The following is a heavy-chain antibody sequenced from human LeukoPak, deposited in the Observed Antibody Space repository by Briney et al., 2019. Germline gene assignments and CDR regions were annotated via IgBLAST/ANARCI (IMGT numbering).Heavy chain of an antibody. CDR2: ISAYNGNT. Sequence: GASVKVSCKASGYTFTSYDISWVRRAPGQGLEWMGWISAYNGNTNYAQKLQGRVTMTTDTSTSTAYMELRSLRSDDTAVYYCARIDPSGDPDYFDYWGQGTLVTVSS. CDR3: ARIDPSGDPDYFDY. CDR1: GYTFTSYD. V-gene: IGHV1-18*01. J-gene: IGHJ4*02. D-gene: IGHD4-17*01.